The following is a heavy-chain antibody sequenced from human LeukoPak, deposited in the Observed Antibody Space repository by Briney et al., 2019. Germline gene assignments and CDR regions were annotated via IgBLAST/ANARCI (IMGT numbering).Heavy chain of an antibody. D-gene: IGHD2-2*01. CDR3: ARVGALYCSSTSCLAEYFQH. V-gene: IGHV1-8*01. CDR2: MNPNSGNT. Sequence: ASVKVSCKASGYTFTSYDINWVRQATGQGLEWMGWMNPNSGNTGYAQKFQGRVTITADESTSTAYMELSSLRSEDTAVYYCARVGALYCSSTSCLAEYFQHWGQGTLVTVSS. J-gene: IGHJ1*01. CDR1: GYTFTSYD.